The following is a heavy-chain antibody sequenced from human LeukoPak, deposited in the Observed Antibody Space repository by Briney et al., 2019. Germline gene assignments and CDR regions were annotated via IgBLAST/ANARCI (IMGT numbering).Heavy chain of an antibody. CDR2: INIYNGNT. Sequence: ASVKVSCKASGYIFSNYAISWVRQAPGQGLEWMGWINIYNGNTNYAQRLQGRVTMTTDTSTSTAYMELMSLRSDDTAVYYCARTFFGGRTPHDAYFDYWCQGTLVTVSS. J-gene: IGHJ4*02. CDR3: ARTFFGGRTPHDAYFDY. CDR1: GYIFSNYA. V-gene: IGHV1-18*01. D-gene: IGHD3-3*01.